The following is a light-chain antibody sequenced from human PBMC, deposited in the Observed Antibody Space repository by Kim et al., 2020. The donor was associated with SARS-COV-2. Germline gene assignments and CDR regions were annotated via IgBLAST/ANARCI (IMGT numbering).Light chain of an antibody. CDR3: LQHNTYPFT. CDR2: TAS. J-gene: IGKJ5*01. Sequence: ASTGDRVTITCRAGQDIGRYLAWYQQKPGEAPKVLIHTASTLQSGAPSRFSGSGSGTDFALTISSLQPEDFATYFCLQHNTYPFTFGQGTRLEIK. CDR1: QDIGRY. V-gene: IGKV1-9*01.